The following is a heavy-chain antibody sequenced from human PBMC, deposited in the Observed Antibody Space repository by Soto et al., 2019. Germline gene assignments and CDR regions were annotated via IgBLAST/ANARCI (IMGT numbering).Heavy chain of an antibody. CDR1: GFTFSSYG. CDR3: AKDRQQQLVHYYYGMDV. J-gene: IGHJ6*02. D-gene: IGHD6-13*01. V-gene: IGHV3-30*18. CDR2: ISYDGSNK. Sequence: VQLVESGGGVVQPGRSLRLSCAASGFTFSSYGMHWVRQAPGKGLEWVAVISYDGSNKYYADSVKGRFTISRDNSKNTLYLQMNSLRAEDTAVYYCAKDRQQQLVHYYYGMDVWGQGTTVTVSS.